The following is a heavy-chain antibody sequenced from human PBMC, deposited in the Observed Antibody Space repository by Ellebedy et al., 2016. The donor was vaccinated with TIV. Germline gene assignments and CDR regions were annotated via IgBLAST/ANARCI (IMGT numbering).Heavy chain of an antibody. CDR1: GFTFSTYA. CDR2: LTTGGVT. V-gene: IGHV3-23*01. Sequence: PGGSLRLSCVVSGFTFSTYAMRWFRQAPGKGLEWVSALTTGGVTFYADSVKGRFTISRDSSKNTLYLQMNSLRVEDTAIYFCAKDSGRSGWISDYWGQGTLATVSS. CDR3: AKDSGRSGWISDY. D-gene: IGHD3-10*01. J-gene: IGHJ4*02.